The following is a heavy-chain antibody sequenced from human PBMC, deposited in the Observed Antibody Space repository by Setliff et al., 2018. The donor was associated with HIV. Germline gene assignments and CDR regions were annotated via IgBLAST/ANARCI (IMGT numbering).Heavy chain of an antibody. CDR2: VYYTGNT. CDR1: GGSISGYY. Sequence: PSETLSLTCTVSGGSISGYYWGWIRQPPGKGLEWVGTVYYTGNTFYNPSLRNRVTISVDTSKNYLSLKVTSVSAADAATYFCSLHARRADDSWFAQAYSFNYWGQGALVTVS. V-gene: IGHV4-39*02. J-gene: IGHJ4*02. D-gene: IGHD3-10*01. CDR3: SLHARRADDSWFAQAYSFNY.